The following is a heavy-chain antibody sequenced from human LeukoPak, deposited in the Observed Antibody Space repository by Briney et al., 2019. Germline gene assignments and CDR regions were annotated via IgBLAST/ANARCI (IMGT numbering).Heavy chain of an antibody. J-gene: IGHJ3*02. Sequence: GGSLRLSCAASGFTFDDYAMHWVRQAPGKGLEWVSGISWNSGSIGYADSVKGRFTISGDNAKNSLYLQMNSLRAEDTALYYCAKDGSSGWYGAFDIWGQGTMVTVSS. V-gene: IGHV3-9*01. CDR1: GFTFDDYA. CDR3: AKDGSSGWYGAFDI. D-gene: IGHD6-19*01. CDR2: ISWNSGSI.